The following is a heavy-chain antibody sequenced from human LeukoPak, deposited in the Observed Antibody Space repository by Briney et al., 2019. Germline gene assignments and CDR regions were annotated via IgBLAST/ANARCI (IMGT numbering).Heavy chain of an antibody. D-gene: IGHD2-2*01. J-gene: IGHJ4*02. CDR2: IYTSGST. CDR3: ARGPRSGYCSSTSCYY. CDR1: GGSISSGSYY. V-gene: IGHV4-61*02. Sequence: SQTLSLTCTVSGGSISSGSYYWSWIRQPAGKGLEWIGRIYTSGSTNYNPSLKSRVTISEDTSKNQFSLKLSSVTAADTAVYYCARGPRSGYCSSTSCYYWGQGTLVTVSS.